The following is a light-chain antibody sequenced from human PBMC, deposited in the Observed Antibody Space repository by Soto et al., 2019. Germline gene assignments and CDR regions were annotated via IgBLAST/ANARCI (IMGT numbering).Light chain of an antibody. Sequence: DIQMTQSPSTLSASVGDGVTITCRASQNISVWLAWYQQRPGKAPKFLIYDASNLETGVSSRFSGSGSGTEFTLTIRSLQPDDFATYYCQQYDNLPLTFGGGTKVEIK. CDR2: DAS. CDR1: QNISVW. V-gene: IGKV1-5*01. CDR3: QQYDNLPLT. J-gene: IGKJ4*01.